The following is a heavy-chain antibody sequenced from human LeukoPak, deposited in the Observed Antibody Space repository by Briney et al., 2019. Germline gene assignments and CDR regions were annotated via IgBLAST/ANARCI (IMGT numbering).Heavy chain of an antibody. V-gene: IGHV5-51*01. CDR1: GYTFTSYW. J-gene: IGHJ4*02. Sequence: GESLKISCKGSGYTFTSYWIGWVRQMPGKGLEWMGIIYPGDSDTRYSPSFQGQVTISADKSISTAYLQWSSLKASDTAMYYCARSVDYYDSSGYYVDYWGQGTLVTVSS. CDR3: ARSVDYYDSSGYYVDY. D-gene: IGHD3-22*01. CDR2: IYPGDSDT.